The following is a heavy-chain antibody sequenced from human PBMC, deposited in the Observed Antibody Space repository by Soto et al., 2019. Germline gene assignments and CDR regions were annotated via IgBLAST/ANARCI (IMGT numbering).Heavy chain of an antibody. CDR1: GFTFSSYD. V-gene: IGHV3-13*01. D-gene: IGHD3-16*01. CDR3: TRGADGFDY. Sequence: GGSLRLSCVVSGFTFSSYDFHWVRQATGKSLEWVSGIGRAGDTYYAGSVKGRFTISRDNAKNSLYLQMNSLRAGDTAVYYCTRGADGFDYWGQGTLVTVSS. J-gene: IGHJ4*02. CDR2: IGRAGDT.